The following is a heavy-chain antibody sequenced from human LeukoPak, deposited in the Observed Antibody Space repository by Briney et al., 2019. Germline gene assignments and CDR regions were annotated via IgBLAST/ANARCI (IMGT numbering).Heavy chain of an antibody. J-gene: IGHJ4*02. CDR1: GGSMSSSSYY. V-gene: IGHV4-39*01. CDR3: TSLSNRRPLDL. CDR2: IYYSGST. D-gene: IGHD3-16*02. Sequence: SETLSLTCTVCGGSMSSSSYYWGWVRKPPGKGLEWIGRIYYSGSTYYNQYFKSQITIPVHTSQNQCSLKVSSVTAADTAMYYCTSLSNRRPLDLSGQGVLVTVSS.